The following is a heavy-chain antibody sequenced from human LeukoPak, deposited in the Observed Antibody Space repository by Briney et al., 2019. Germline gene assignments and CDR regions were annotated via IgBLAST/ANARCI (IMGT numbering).Heavy chain of an antibody. J-gene: IGHJ4*02. D-gene: IGHD2-21*01. CDR3: MNGFEGQRRNYCGNSGDY. Sequence: GASLRLSCAASGFTFSSYAMSWVRQAPVKGLEWVSAISGSGGITYYADSVKGRFTISRDNSKNTLYLQMTSLRARETAVDSCMNGFEGQRRNYCGNSGDYWGQGTLVTVSS. V-gene: IGHV3-23*01. CDR2: ISGSGGIT. CDR1: GFTFSSYA.